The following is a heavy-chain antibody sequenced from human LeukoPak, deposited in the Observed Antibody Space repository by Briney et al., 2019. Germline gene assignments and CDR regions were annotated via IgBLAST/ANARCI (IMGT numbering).Heavy chain of an antibody. CDR2: FDPEDGET. CDR3: ATRAADIPTRPAYYYYYMDV. D-gene: IGHD6-6*01. Sequence: ASVKVSCKVSGYTLTELSMHWVRQAPGKGLEWMGGFDPEDGETIYAQKFQGRVTMTEDTSTGTAYMELSSLRSEDTAVYYCATRAADIPTRPAYYYYYMDVWGKGTTVTVSS. J-gene: IGHJ6*03. CDR1: GYTLTELS. V-gene: IGHV1-24*01.